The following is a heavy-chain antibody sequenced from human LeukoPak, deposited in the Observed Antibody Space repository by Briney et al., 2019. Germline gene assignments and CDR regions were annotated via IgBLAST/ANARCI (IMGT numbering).Heavy chain of an antibody. CDR2: IWHDGSHK. CDR1: GFAFNTYA. V-gene: IGHV3-33*01. J-gene: IGHJ5*02. D-gene: IGHD3-10*01. CDR3: ARKIFGSGSYPDL. Sequence: GTSLRLFCAASGFAFNTYAMHWVRQAPGKGLEWVTLIWHDGSHKLYIDSVRGRFPISRDNSKNTVYLQMNGLRAEDKAVYYCARKIFGSGSYPDLWGQGNLVSV.